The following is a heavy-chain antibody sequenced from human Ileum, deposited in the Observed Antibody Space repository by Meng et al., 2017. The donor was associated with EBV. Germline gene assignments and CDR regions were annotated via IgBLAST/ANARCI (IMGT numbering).Heavy chain of an antibody. Sequence: QIQLVQSGAEVKKPGESVKVSCKASGYTFSNYGISWLRQAPGQGLEWMGWISAYNGNTNYAQNLQGRVTMTTDTSTGTAYMEVRSLRSDDTAVYYCARAGNGGSYYFTYWGQGTLVTVSS. CDR1: GYTFSNYG. D-gene: IGHD1-26*01. CDR3: ARAGNGGSYYFTY. J-gene: IGHJ4*02. V-gene: IGHV1-18*01. CDR2: ISAYNGNT.